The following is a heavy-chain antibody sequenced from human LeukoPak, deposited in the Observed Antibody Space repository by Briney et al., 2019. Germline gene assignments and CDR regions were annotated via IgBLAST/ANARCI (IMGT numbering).Heavy chain of an antibody. CDR3: ARGDTMIVVEYYFDY. Sequence: ASVKVSCKASGYTFTSYYMHWVRQAPGQGLEWMGIINPSGGSTSYAQKFQGRVTMTRDTSTSTVYMELSSLRSEDTAVYYCARGDTMIVVEYYFDYWGQGTLVTVSS. CDR1: GYTFTSYY. J-gene: IGHJ4*02. V-gene: IGHV1-46*01. D-gene: IGHD3-22*01. CDR2: INPSGGST.